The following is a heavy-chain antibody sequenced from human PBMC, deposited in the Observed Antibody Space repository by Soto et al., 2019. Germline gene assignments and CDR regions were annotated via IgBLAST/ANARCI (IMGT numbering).Heavy chain of an antibody. CDR1: GFTFSSYA. CDR2: ISGSGGST. Sequence: GGSLRLSCAASGFTFSSYAMSWVHQAPGKGLEWVSAISGSGGSTYYADSVKGRFTISRDNSKNTLYLQMNSLRAEDTAVYYCANDGYYDSSGYYDAFDIWGQGTMVTVSS. D-gene: IGHD3-22*01. V-gene: IGHV3-23*01. J-gene: IGHJ3*02. CDR3: ANDGYYDSSGYYDAFDI.